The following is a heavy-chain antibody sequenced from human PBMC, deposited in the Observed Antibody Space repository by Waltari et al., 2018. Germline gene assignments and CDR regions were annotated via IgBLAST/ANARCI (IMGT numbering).Heavy chain of an antibody. CDR2: VSGTTSYR. Sequence: DVQFVESGGGLVKPGGSLRLSCGASGFDFNIYGMNWVRQSPGKGLEWVALVSGTTSYRYYADSVKGRFTVSRDSAKTSVYLQMDSLRVEDTAVYYCARGVFDSWGQGTLVTVSS. V-gene: IGHV3-21*01. CDR3: ARGVFDS. J-gene: IGHJ5*01. CDR1: GFDFNIYG.